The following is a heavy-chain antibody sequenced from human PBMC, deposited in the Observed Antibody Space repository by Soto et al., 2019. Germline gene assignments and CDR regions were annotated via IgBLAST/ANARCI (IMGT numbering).Heavy chain of an antibody. J-gene: IGHJ4*02. V-gene: IGHV3-21*01. D-gene: IGHD6-6*01. Sequence: GGSLRVSYAASRFTFGSYSMNCVLQAPGKGLEWVSSISSSSSYIYYADSVKGRFTISRDNSKNTLYLQMNSLRAEDTAMYYCAKDPEYRTSFLRNYLVYWCQGT. CDR2: ISSSSSYI. CDR1: RFTFGSYS. CDR3: AKDPEYRTSFLRNYLVY.